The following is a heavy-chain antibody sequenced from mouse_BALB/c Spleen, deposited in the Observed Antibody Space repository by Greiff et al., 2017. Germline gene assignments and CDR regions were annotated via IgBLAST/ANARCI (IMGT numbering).Heavy chain of an antibody. CDR2: ISSGGSYT. V-gene: IGHV5-6-4*01. Sequence: EVQLVESGGGLVKPGGSLKLSCAASGFTFSSYTMSWVRQTPEKRLEWVATISSGGSYTYYPDSVKGRFTISRDNAKNTLYLQMSSLKSEDTAMYYCTRSPYDYDDYWGQGTTLTVSS. CDR1: GFTFSSYT. J-gene: IGHJ2*01. D-gene: IGHD2-4*01. CDR3: TRSPYDYDDY.